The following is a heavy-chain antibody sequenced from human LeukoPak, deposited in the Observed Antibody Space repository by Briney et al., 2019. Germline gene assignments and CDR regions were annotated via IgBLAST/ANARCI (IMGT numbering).Heavy chain of an antibody. V-gene: IGHV3-30*03. Sequence: GGSLRLSCVASGFTFSNYGMRWVRQAPGKGLEWVAVISYDGSNKYYADSVKGRFTISRDNSKNTLYLQMNSLRAEDTAVYYCARDIVGNYYDSSGYGSTFDYWGQGTLVTVSS. D-gene: IGHD3-22*01. J-gene: IGHJ4*02. CDR1: GFTFSNYG. CDR2: ISYDGSNK. CDR3: ARDIVGNYYDSSGYGSTFDY.